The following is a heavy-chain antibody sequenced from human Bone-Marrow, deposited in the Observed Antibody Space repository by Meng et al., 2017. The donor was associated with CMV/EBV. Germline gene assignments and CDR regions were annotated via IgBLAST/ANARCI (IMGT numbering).Heavy chain of an antibody. CDR2: IYYSGST. D-gene: IGHD1-20*01. J-gene: IGHJ4*02. Sequence: SETLSLTCTVSGGSVSSNTYYWAWIRQPPGKGLECIGYIYYSGSTNYNPSLKSRVTISVDTSKNQFSLKLSSVTAADTAVYYCARVVLSITGTIFDYWGQGTLVTVSS. V-gene: IGHV4-61*01. CDR1: GGSVSSNTYY. CDR3: ARVVLSITGTIFDY.